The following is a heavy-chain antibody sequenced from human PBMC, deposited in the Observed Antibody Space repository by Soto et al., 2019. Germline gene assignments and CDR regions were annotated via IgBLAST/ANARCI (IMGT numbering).Heavy chain of an antibody. J-gene: IGHJ5*02. CDR1: GYTFTSYY. Sequence: ASVKVSCKSSGYTFTSYYINWVRQATGQGLEWMGWMNPNSGNTGYAQKFQGRVTMTRNTSISTAYMELSSLRSEDTAVYYCARVKPYYSSSSRWFDPWGQGTLVTVSS. CDR3: ARVKPYYSSSSRWFDP. V-gene: IGHV1-8*01. D-gene: IGHD6-6*01. CDR2: MNPNSGNT.